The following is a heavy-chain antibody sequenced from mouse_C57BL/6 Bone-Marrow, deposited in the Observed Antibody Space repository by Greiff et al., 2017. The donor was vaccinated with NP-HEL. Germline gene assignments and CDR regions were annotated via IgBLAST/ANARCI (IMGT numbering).Heavy chain of an antibody. CDR2: IDPETGGT. CDR3: TRRTTVVATDWYFDV. J-gene: IGHJ1*03. V-gene: IGHV1-15*01. CDR1: GYTFTDYE. Sequence: VQLQQSGAELVRPGASVTLSCKASGYTFTDYEMHWVKQTPVHGLEWIGAIDPETGGTAYNQKFKGKAILTAEKSSSTAYMELRSLTSEDSAVYYCTRRTTVVATDWYFDVWGTGTTVTVSS. D-gene: IGHD1-1*01.